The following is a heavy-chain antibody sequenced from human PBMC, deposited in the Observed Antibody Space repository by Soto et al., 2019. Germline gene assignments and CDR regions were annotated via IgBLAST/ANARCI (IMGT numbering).Heavy chain of an antibody. CDR2: IYYSGST. CDR1: GGSISSSSYY. Sequence: SETLSLTCPVSGGSISSSSYYWGWIRQPPGKGLGWIGSIYYSGSTYYNPSLKSRVTISVDTSKIQFSLELSSVTAADTAVYYCASRIAGGSGYDYCGMDVWGQGTTVTVSS. D-gene: IGHD2-15*01. J-gene: IGHJ6*02. CDR3: ASRIAGGSGYDYCGMDV. V-gene: IGHV4-39*01.